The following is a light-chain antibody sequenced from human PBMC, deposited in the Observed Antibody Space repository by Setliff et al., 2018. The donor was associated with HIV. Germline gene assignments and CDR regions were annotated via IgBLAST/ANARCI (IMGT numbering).Light chain of an antibody. CDR3: SSWTGSSTLM. CDR1: NNDIGDYNY. CDR2: DVT. Sequence: ALTQPASVSGSPGQSITISCTGSNNDIGDYNYVSWYQQHPVKAPKLIIYDVTHRPSGISDRFSASKSGNTASLTISGLQAEDEADYYCSSWTGSSTLMFGTGTKVTVL. V-gene: IGLV2-14*03. J-gene: IGLJ1*01.